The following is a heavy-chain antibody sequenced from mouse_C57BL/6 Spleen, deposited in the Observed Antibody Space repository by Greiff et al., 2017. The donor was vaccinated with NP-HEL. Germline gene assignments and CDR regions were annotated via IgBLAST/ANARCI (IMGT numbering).Heavy chain of an antibody. Sequence: EVKLMESGGGLVQPGGSLSLSCAASGFTFTDYYMSWVRQPPGQALEWLGFIRNKANGYTTEYSASVKGRFTISIDNSQSILYLQMNALRAEDSATYYCARSPLQRGYFDVWGTGTTVTVSS. CDR3: ARSPLQRGYFDV. J-gene: IGHJ1*03. CDR2: IRNKANGYTT. D-gene: IGHD1-2*01. CDR1: GFTFTDYY. V-gene: IGHV7-3*01.